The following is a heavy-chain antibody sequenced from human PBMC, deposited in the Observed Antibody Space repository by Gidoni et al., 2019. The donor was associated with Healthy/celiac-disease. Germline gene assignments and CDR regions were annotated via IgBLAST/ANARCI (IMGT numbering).Heavy chain of an antibody. Sequence: EVQMVESGGGLVQPGGSLRLSGAASGFHFSRYVMPRVRQATGKGLEWVSAIGTAGDTYYPGSVKGRFTISRENAKTSFYLQMNSLRAGDTAVYYCASGYRGSGSYYRFYYYGMDVWGQGTTVTVSS. CDR1: GFHFSRYV. J-gene: IGHJ6*02. V-gene: IGHV3-13*04. CDR3: ASGYRGSGSYYRFYYYGMDV. D-gene: IGHD3-10*01. CDR2: IGTAGDT.